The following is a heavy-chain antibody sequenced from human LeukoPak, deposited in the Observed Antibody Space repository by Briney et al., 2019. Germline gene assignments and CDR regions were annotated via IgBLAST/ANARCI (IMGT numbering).Heavy chain of an antibody. V-gene: IGHV3-72*01. CDR2: GPARNKPNSCSP. CDR1: GFTFSDHH. CDR3: TRVLTTDRGWYTFEF. Sequence: GGSLRLSCEGSGFTFSDHHMDWVRQAPGMGLEWVGRGPARNKPNSCSPQYAASVRGRFTISRDDSKNSLYLQINSLRTEDTAMYYCTRVLTTDRGWYTFEFWGQGVLVTVSS. D-gene: IGHD6-19*01. J-gene: IGHJ4*02.